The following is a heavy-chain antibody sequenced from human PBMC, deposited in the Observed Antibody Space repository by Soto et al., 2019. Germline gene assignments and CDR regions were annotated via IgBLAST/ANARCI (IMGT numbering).Heavy chain of an antibody. CDR2: ISSSGSTI. V-gene: IGHV3-48*03. CDR1: GFTFSSYE. D-gene: IGHD6-19*01. Sequence: EVQLVESGGGLVQPGGSLRLSCAASGFTFSSYEMNWVRQAPGKGLEWVSYISSSGSTIYYADSVKGRFTISRDNAKNSLYLQMNSLRAEDTAVYYCARGEGPHAPHSSGCLDYWGQGTPVTVSS. J-gene: IGHJ4*02. CDR3: ARGEGPHAPHSSGCLDY.